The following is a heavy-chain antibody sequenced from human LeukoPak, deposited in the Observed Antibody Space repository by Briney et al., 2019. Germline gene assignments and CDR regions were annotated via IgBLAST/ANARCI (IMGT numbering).Heavy chain of an antibody. CDR2: ISYDGSNK. CDR3: AKDGWEYDILTGYFDY. Sequence: GSLRLSCAASGFTFSSYGMHWVRQAPGKGLEWVAVISYDGSNKYYADSVKGRLTISRDNSKNTLYLQMNSLRAEDTAVYYCAKDGWEYDILTGYFDYWGQGTLVTVSS. D-gene: IGHD3-9*01. V-gene: IGHV3-30*18. J-gene: IGHJ4*02. CDR1: GFTFSSYG.